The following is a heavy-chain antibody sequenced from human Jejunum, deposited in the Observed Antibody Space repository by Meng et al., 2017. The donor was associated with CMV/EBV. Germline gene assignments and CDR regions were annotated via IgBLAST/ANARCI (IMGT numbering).Heavy chain of an antibody. J-gene: IGHJ2*01. D-gene: IGHD2/OR15-2a*01. V-gene: IGHV3-30*14. Sequence: TFTDYAMHWVRQAPGEGLEWVAVIQYDESNEYYADSVKGRFTISRDNAMNTLYLQMNSLRPEDTAVYFCARDRGRGSTWFWFFDLWGRGTPVTVSS. CDR1: TFTDYA. CDR3: ARDRGRGSTWFWFFDL. CDR2: IQYDESNE.